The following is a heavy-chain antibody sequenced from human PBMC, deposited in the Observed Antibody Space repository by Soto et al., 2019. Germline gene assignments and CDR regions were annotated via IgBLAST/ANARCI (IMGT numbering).Heavy chain of an antibody. D-gene: IGHD2-8*01. Sequence: PSEALSLTCTVSGGSISSYYWSWIGQPPGKGLEWIGYIYYSGSTNYNPSLKSRVTISVDTSKNQFSLKLSSVTAADTAVYYCARSMDPYYYYGMDVWGNGTTATVSS. CDR1: GGSISSYY. CDR3: ARSMDPYYYYGMDV. J-gene: IGHJ6*04. CDR2: IYYSGST. V-gene: IGHV4-59*01.